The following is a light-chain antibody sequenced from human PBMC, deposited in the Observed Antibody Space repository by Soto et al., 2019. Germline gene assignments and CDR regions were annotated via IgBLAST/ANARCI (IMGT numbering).Light chain of an antibody. V-gene: IGKV1-5*03. CDR2: KAS. CDR1: QSISSW. J-gene: IGKJ1*01. CDR3: QHYNSYWT. Sequence: DIQMTQSPSTLSASVGDRVTITCRASQSISSWLAWYQQKPGKAPKLLIYKASSLESGVPSRFSGSGSGTVFTLTISSLQPDYFASYYCQHYNSYWTFGQGTKVEIK.